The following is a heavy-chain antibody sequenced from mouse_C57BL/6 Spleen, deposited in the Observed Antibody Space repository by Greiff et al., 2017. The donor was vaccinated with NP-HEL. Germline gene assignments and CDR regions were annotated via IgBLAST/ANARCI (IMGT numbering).Heavy chain of an antibody. D-gene: IGHD1-1*01. CDR2: INPYNGGT. CDR3: ATHYGSSSWFAY. Sequence: VQLKQSGPVLVKPGASVKMSCKASGYTFTDYYMNWVKQSHGKSLEWIGVINPYNGGTSYNQKFKGKATLTVDKSSSTAYMELNSLTSEDSAVYYCATHYGSSSWFAYWGQWTLVTVSA. J-gene: IGHJ3*01. V-gene: IGHV1-19*01. CDR1: GYTFTDYY.